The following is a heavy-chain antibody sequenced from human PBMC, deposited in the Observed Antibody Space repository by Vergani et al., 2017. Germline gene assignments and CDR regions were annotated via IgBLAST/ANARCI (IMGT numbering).Heavy chain of an antibody. CDR1: GFSFSTYW. CDR3: ARLGYGYYYHGFDI. V-gene: IGHV5-51*01. CDR2: IFPGDSQI. J-gene: IGHJ3*02. Sequence: EVPLVQSGADVKTPGESLTISCKGSGFSFSTYWIGWVRQMPGKGLEWMGLIFPGDSQIRSSLSFQGRVTISADKSISIAYLQWYSLQASDTAMYYCARLGYGYYYHGFDIWGQGTAVTVSS. D-gene: IGHD3-3*01.